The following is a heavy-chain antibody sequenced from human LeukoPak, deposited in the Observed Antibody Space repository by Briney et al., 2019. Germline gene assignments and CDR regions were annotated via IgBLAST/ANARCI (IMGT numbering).Heavy chain of an antibody. J-gene: IGHJ4*02. CDR2: IYYSGST. D-gene: IGHD3-22*01. Sequence: TSETLSLTCAVYGGSFSGYYWSWIRQPPGKGLEWIGSIYYSGSTYYNPSLKSRVTISVDTSKNQFSLKLSSVTAADTAVYYCARLGRLHYYDSSGYYYGYWGQGTLVTVSS. CDR3: ARLGRLHYYDSSGYYYGY. CDR1: GGSFSGYY. V-gene: IGHV4-34*01.